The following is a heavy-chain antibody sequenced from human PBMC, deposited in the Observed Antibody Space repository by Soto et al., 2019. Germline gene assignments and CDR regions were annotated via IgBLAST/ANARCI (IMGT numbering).Heavy chain of an antibody. CDR1: GYTFTSYY. D-gene: IGHD5-18*01. CDR3: AGVDVDTDRYYYYYGMDV. Sequence: GDSVKVSCKASGYTFTSYYMHWVRQAPGQGLEWMGIINPSGGSTSYAQKFQGRVTMTRDTSTSTVYMELSSLRSEDTAVYYCAGVDVDTDRYYYYYGMDVWGQGTTVTVSS. J-gene: IGHJ6*02. V-gene: IGHV1-46*01. CDR2: INPSGGST.